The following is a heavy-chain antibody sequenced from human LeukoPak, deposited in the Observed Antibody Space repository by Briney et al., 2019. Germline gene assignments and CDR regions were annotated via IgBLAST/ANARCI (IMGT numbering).Heavy chain of an antibody. V-gene: IGHV3-21*06. D-gene: IGHD2-8*01. J-gene: IGHJ4*02. CDR2: ISSNSIYI. CDR1: GFTFNYYT. CDR3: ERDWCID. Sequence: GGSLRLSCAASGFTFNYYTMGWVRQAPGKGLEWVSSISSNSIYIYKADSLKGRLTISRDNTRNSLYLQINSLGAEDTAVYYCERDWCIDWGQGTLVTVSS.